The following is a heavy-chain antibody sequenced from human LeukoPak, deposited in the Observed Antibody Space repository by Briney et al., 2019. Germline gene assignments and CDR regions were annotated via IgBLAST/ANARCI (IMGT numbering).Heavy chain of an antibody. Sequence: QTGGSLRLSCAASGFTFSRYGLHWVRQAPGKGLEWVAFIRDDGSTRYYADSVKGRFTVSRDNSKNTLYLQMDSLRTEDAAVYYCARAPTDDYGDYSFDYWGQGTLVTVSS. J-gene: IGHJ4*02. CDR2: IRDDGSTR. D-gene: IGHD4-17*01. V-gene: IGHV3-30*02. CDR3: ARAPTDDYGDYSFDY. CDR1: GFTFSRYG.